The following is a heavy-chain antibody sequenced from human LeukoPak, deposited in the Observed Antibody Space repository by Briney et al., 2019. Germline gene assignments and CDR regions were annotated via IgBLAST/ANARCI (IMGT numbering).Heavy chain of an antibody. CDR2: LNWNGGST. D-gene: IGHD3-22*01. CDR3: ARNLVDYYDSSGYKGSIGFQH. CDR1: GFSFDDYV. V-gene: IGHV3-20*04. J-gene: IGHJ1*01. Sequence: GGSLRLSCAASGFSFDDYVMSWVRQAPGKGLEWVSGLNWNGGSTGYADSVKGRFTISRDNAKNSLYLQMNSLRAEDTAVYYCARNLVDYYDSSGYKGSIGFQHWGQGTLVTASS.